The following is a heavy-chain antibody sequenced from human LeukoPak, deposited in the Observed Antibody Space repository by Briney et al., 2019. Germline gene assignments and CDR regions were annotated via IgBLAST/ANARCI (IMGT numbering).Heavy chain of an antibody. CDR3: AASRGFFFYYYMDV. CDR1: GGSFSGYY. D-gene: IGHD2/OR15-2a*01. Sequence: SETLSLTCAVYGGSFSGYYWTWIRQSPGKGLEWIGEINHSGSANYNPPLKSRVTISVDTSKNQFSLNLSSVTAADTAVYYCAASRGFFFYYYMDVWGKETTVTISS. J-gene: IGHJ6*03. V-gene: IGHV4-34*01. CDR2: INHSGSA.